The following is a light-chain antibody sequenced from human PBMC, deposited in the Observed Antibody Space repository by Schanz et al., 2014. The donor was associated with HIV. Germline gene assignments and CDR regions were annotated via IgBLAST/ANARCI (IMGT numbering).Light chain of an antibody. CDR3: SSYAGSNNLVV. CDR2: EVT. CDR1: SGDVGSYNY. Sequence: QSVLTQPASVSGSPGQSISISCTGTSGDVGSYNYVSWYQQHPGKAPKLMIYEVTKRPSGVPDRFSGSKSGNTASLTVSGLQAEDEGDYYCSSYAGSNNLVVFGGGTKLTVL. J-gene: IGLJ2*01. V-gene: IGLV2-8*01.